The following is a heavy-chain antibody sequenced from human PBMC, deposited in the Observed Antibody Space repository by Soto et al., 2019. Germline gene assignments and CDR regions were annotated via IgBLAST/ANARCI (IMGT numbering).Heavy chain of an antibody. CDR2: IYYSGST. CDR3: ARGLNEWGGYYYYYMDV. Sequence: QVQLQESGPGLVKPSETLSLTCTVSGGSISSYYWSWIRQPPGKGLEWIGYIYYSGSTNYNPSLKSRVTISVDTSKNQFSLKLSSVTAADTAVYYCARGLNEWGGYYYYYMDVWGKGTTVTVSS. D-gene: IGHD1-26*01. V-gene: IGHV4-59*01. J-gene: IGHJ6*03. CDR1: GGSISSYY.